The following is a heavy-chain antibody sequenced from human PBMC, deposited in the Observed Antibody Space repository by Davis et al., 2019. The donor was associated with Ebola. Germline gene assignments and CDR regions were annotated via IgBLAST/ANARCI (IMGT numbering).Heavy chain of an antibody. CDR1: GGSIISSSSY. CDR3: ASSPIVGAAHFDY. V-gene: IGHV4-39*07. CDR2: INHSGST. Sequence: MPSETLSLTCTVSGGSIISSSSYWGWIRQPPRKGLEWIGEINHSGSTNYNPSLKSRVTISVDTSKNQFSLKLSSVTAADTAVYYCASSPIVGAAHFDYWGQGTLVTVSS. D-gene: IGHD1-26*01. J-gene: IGHJ4*02.